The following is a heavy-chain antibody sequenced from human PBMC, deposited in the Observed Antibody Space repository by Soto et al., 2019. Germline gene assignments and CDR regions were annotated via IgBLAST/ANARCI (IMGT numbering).Heavy chain of an antibody. CDR3: ARGRSSYGYLDAFDI. J-gene: IGHJ3*02. CDR1: GFTFSSYA. V-gene: IGHV3-30-3*01. Sequence: PGGSLRLSCAASGFTFSSYAMHWVRQAPGKGLEWVAVISYDGSNKYYADSVKGRFTISRDNSKNTLYLQMNSLRAEDTAVYYCARGRSSYGYLDAFDIWGQGTMVTVSS. D-gene: IGHD5-18*01. CDR2: ISYDGSNK.